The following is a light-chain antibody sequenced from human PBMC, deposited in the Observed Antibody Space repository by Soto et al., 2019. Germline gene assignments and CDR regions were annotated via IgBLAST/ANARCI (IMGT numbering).Light chain of an antibody. J-gene: IGKJ5*01. CDR2: GAS. CDR3: QQYGSSPPNT. CDR1: QYVSSNF. V-gene: IGKV3-20*01. Sequence: EIVLTQSPGTLSLSPGETATLSCRASQYVSSNFFAWYQHKPGQAPRLLIYGASSRATGIPDRFSGSVSGTDFTLTITRLEPEVFAVYYCQQYGSSPPNTFGQGTRLEIK.